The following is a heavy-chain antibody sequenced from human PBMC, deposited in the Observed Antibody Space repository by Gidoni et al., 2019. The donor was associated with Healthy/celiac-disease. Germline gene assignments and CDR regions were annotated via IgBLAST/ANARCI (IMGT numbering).Heavy chain of an antibody. CDR2: INPSGGST. CDR1: GYTFTSYY. J-gene: IGHJ4*02. CDR3: QLWVQFHDY. D-gene: IGHD3-16*01. Sequence: QVQLVQSGAEVKTPGASVTVSCKASGYTFTSYYMHWVRQAPGQGLEWMGIINPSGGSTSYAQKCQGRVTMTRDTSTSTVYMELSSLRSEDTAVYYCQLWVQFHDYWGQGTLVTVSS. V-gene: IGHV1-46*01.